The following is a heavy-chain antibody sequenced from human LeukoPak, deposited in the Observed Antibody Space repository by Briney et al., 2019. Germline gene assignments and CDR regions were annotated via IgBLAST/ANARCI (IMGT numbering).Heavy chain of an antibody. J-gene: IGHJ5*02. Sequence: GGSLRLSCAASGFTFSSYSMNGVRQAPGKGLEWVSRINSDGINTSYADSVKGRFTISRDNAKNTLNLKMNSLRAEDTAVYYCARDLGQYYDTSDNWFDPWGEGTLVTVSS. CDR2: INSDGINT. V-gene: IGHV3-74*01. CDR3: ARDLGQYYDTSDNWFDP. CDR1: GFTFSSYS. D-gene: IGHD3-22*01.